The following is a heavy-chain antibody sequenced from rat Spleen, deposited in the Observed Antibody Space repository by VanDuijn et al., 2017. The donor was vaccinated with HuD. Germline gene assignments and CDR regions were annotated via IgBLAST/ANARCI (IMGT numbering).Heavy chain of an antibody. CDR3: ARRGLQSYYFDY. CDR1: GYSITSGYG. D-gene: IGHD1-1*01. CDR2: INSAGST. J-gene: IGHJ2*01. Sequence: EVQLQESGPGLVKPSQSLSLTCSVTGYSITSGYGWNWIRKFPGNKLEWLGYINSAGSTNYNPPLKSQISITRDTSQNQFFLQLTSVTTEDTATYYCARRGLQSYYFDYWGQGVMVTVSS. V-gene: IGHV3-3*01.